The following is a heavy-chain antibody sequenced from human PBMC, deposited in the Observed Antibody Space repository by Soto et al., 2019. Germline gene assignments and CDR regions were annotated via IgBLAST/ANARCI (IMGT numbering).Heavy chain of an antibody. J-gene: IGHJ4*02. Sequence: HPGGSLRLSCAASGFTFKNCWMHWVRQVPGKGLVWVSHITNDGRRTNYADSVKGRFTISRDNAKNTLYLQMNSLRAEDTAVYYCARGRGAAADYFDFWGQGTLVTVSS. CDR3: ARGRGAAADYFDF. D-gene: IGHD6-13*01. CDR1: GFTFKNCW. CDR2: ITNDGRRT. V-gene: IGHV3-74*01.